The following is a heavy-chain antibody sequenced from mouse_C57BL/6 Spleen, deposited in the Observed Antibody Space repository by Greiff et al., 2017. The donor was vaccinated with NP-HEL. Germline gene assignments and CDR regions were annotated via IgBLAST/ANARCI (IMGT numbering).Heavy chain of an antibody. CDR1: GYTFTSYW. Sequence: QVQLQQPGAELVKPGASVKMSCKASGYTFTSYWITWVKQRPGQGLEWIGDLYPGSGSTNYNEKFKSKATLPVDTSSSTAYMQRSSLTSEDSAVYYCARGDGYYSYWYFDVWGTGTTVTVSS. J-gene: IGHJ1*03. CDR2: LYPGSGST. D-gene: IGHD2-3*01. V-gene: IGHV1-55*01. CDR3: ARGDGYYSYWYFDV.